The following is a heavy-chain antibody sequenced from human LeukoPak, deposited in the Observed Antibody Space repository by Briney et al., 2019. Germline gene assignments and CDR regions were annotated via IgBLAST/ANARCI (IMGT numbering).Heavy chain of an antibody. CDR2: ISASGVST. V-gene: IGHV3-23*01. D-gene: IGHD6-13*01. CDR1: GFTFSTYA. J-gene: IGHJ4*02. CDR3: AKPKYTSTWPFDY. Sequence: GGSLRLSCAASGFTFSTYAMSWVRQAPGKGLEWVSAISASGVSTYYADSVKGRFTISRGSSKNTLYLQMNSLRAEDTAVYYCAKPKYTSTWPFDYWGQGTLVTVSS.